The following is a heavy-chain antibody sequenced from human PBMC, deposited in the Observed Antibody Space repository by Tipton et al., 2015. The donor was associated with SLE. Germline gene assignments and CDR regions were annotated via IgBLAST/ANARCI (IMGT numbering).Heavy chain of an antibody. CDR3: AKDNGADNYYYMDV. CDR1: RFTFSSYA. CDR2: ISGSGGST. V-gene: IGHV3-23*01. Sequence: SLRLSCAASRFTFSSYAMSWVRQAPGKGLEWVSGISGSGGSTYYADSVKGRFTISRDNSKNTLYLQMNSLRVEDTAVYYCAKDNGADNYYYMDVWGKGTTVTVSS. D-gene: IGHD3-10*01. J-gene: IGHJ6*03.